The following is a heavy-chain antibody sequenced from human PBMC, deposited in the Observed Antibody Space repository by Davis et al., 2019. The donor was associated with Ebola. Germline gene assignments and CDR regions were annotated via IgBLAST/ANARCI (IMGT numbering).Heavy chain of an antibody. CDR1: GDTIISSSFY. D-gene: IGHD6-25*01. CDR3: ARGRRANYYYYGMDV. CDR2: VFWSGNT. V-gene: IGHV4-39*01. Sequence: MPSETLSLTCTVSGDTIISSSFYWGWIRQSPERGLEWIGSVFWSGNTYYNPSLKSRVIISIAKSKNQFSLNLNSVTAADTAVYYCARGRRANYYYYGMDVWGQGTTVTVSS. J-gene: IGHJ6*02.